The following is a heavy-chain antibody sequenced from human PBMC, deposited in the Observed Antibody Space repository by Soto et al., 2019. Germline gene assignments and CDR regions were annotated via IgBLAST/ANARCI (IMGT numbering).Heavy chain of an antibody. CDR2: LSDGGGST. CDR1: GFTFINYA. CDR3: AHEGTTSPYNWFDP. V-gene: IGHV3-23*01. Sequence: EVQLLESGGGLVQPGGSLRLSCAASGFTFINYAMSWVRPAPGKGLDWVSGLSDGGGSTFYADSVKGRFTISRDNAKNTLYLQMSSLRAEDTAVYYCAHEGTTSPYNWFDPWGQGTLVTVSS. J-gene: IGHJ5*02. D-gene: IGHD2-2*01.